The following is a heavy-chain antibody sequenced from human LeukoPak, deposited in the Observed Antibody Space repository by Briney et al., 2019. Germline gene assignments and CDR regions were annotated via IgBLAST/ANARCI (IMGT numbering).Heavy chain of an antibody. Sequence: ASVKVSCKASGYTSTGYYMHWVRQAPGQGLEWMGWINPNSGGTNYAQKFQGRVTMTRDTSISTAYMELSRLRSDDTAVYYCARSAGWYDSDYFDYWGQGTLVTVSS. D-gene: IGHD6-19*01. V-gene: IGHV1-2*02. CDR2: INPNSGGT. CDR1: GYTSTGYY. CDR3: ARSAGWYDSDYFDY. J-gene: IGHJ4*02.